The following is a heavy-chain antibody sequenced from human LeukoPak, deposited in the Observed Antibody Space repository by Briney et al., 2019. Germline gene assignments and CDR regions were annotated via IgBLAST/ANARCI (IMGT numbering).Heavy chain of an antibody. V-gene: IGHV4-59*01. CDR3: ARVGSGARLLAV. CDR1: GDSISNNY. D-gene: IGHD3-10*01. Sequence: SETLSLTCSVSGDSISNNYWSWIRQPPGKGLEWIGYIYYSGSTKYNPSLKSRVTISVDTSKNQFSLKLNSVTAADTAVYYCARVGSGARLLAVWGQGTLVTVSS. J-gene: IGHJ4*02. CDR2: IYYSGST.